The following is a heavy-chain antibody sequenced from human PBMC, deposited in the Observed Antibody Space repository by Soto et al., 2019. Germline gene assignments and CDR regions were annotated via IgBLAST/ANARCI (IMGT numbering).Heavy chain of an antibody. CDR2: INDYGTTI. CDR1: GFNLGSYW. V-gene: IGHV3-74*01. J-gene: IGHJ4*02. Sequence: PGGSLRLSCAASGFNLGSYWMHWVRQAPGKGLVWVSRINDYGTTINYAESVEGRLTISRDDAKSEVYLQMNNLRAEDTAVYYCARGGLEPFDYWGQGALVTGSS. CDR3: ARGGLEPFDY. D-gene: IGHD1-1*01.